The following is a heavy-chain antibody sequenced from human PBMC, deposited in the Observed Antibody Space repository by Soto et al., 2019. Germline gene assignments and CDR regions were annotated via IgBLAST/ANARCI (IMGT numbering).Heavy chain of an antibody. J-gene: IGHJ4*02. D-gene: IGHD3-22*01. V-gene: IGHV3-23*01. Sequence: EVQLLESGGGLVQPGGSLRLSCAASGFTFSSYAMSWVRQAPGKGLEWVSAISGSGGSTYYADSAKGRFTISRDNSKNTLYLQMNSLRAEDTAVYYWAKCPDSSGYYADIFDYWGQGTLVTVSS. CDR3: AKCPDSSGYYADIFDY. CDR1: GFTFSSYA. CDR2: ISGSGGST.